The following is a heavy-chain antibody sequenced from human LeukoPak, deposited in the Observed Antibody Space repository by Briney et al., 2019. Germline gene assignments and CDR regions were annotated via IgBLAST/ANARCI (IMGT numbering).Heavy chain of an antibody. D-gene: IGHD2-21*01. CDR3: ARHGGDEMSDYYFDY. Sequence: GGSLRLSCAASGFTFSSYSMNWVRQAPGKGLEWVSYISSSSSTIYYADSVKGRFTISRDNAKNSLYLQMNSLRDEDTAVYYCARHGGDEMSDYYFDYWGQGTLVTVSS. V-gene: IGHV3-48*02. CDR1: GFTFSSYS. J-gene: IGHJ4*02. CDR2: ISSSSSTI.